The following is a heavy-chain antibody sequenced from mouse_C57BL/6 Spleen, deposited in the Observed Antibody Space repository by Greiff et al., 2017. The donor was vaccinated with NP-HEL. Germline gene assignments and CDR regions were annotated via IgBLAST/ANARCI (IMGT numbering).Heavy chain of an antibody. V-gene: IGHV3-6*01. J-gene: IGHJ4*01. CDR1: GYSITSGYY. D-gene: IGHD1-1*01. Sequence: ESGPGLVKPSQSLSLTCSVTGYSITSGYYWNWIRQFPGNKLEWMGYISYDGSNNYNPSLKNRISITRDTSKNQFFLKLNSVTTEDTATYYCAYYGSSYRGYAMDYWGQGTSVTVSA. CDR3: AYYGSSYRGYAMDY. CDR2: ISYDGSN.